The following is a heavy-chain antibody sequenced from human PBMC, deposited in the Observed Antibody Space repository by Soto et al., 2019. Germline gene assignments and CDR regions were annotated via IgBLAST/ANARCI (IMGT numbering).Heavy chain of an antibody. CDR2: IKHDGNEK. CDR1: GFMFGTYW. CDR3: VRATLSWGHYYFRGLDV. J-gene: IGHJ6*02. V-gene: IGHV3-7*01. D-gene: IGHD3-22*01. Sequence: PGGSLRLSCAATGFMFGTYWMSWVRQAPGKGLEWVANIKHDGNEKYYADSVKGRFTVSRDNVKNFLHLQMSSLRGDETGVYFCVRATLSWGHYYFRGLDVWGQGTTVTVSS.